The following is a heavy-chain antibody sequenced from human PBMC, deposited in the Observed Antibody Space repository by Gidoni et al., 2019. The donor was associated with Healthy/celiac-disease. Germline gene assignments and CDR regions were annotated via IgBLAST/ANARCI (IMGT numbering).Heavy chain of an antibody. V-gene: IGHV3-7*01. CDR2: IKQDGSEK. CDR3: ARDGLAYYYGSGSLYGMDV. D-gene: IGHD3-10*01. J-gene: IGHJ6*02. CDR1: GFTFSSFW. Sequence: EVQLVESGGGLVQPGGSLGLSCAASGFTFSSFWMSGVRQAPGKGLEWVANIKQDGSEKYYVDSVKVRFTIARDNAKNSLYLQMNSLRAEDTAVYYCARDGLAYYYGSGSLYGMDVWGQGTTVTVSS.